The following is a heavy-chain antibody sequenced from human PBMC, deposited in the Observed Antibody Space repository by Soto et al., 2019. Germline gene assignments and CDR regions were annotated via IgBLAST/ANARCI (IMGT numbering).Heavy chain of an antibody. J-gene: IGHJ4*02. D-gene: IGHD2-21*02. CDR3: TRVRYGDHSFDH. CDR1: GFILSDRY. V-gene: IGHV3-72*01. Sequence: EVQLVESGGGLVQPGGSLRLTCVASGFILSDRYMDWVRQAPGKGLEWVGHSRIKTNSYTTEYAASVKGRFTISRDDSQNSLYLQMNSLKTEDTAVYYCTRVRYGDHSFDHWGQGTQVTVSS. CDR2: SRIKTNSYTT.